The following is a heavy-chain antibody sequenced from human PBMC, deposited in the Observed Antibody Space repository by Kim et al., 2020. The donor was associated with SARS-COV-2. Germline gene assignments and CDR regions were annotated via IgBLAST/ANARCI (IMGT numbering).Heavy chain of an antibody. J-gene: IGHJ6*02. Sequence: GGSLRLSCAASGFTFSSYAMSWVRQAPGKGLEWVSAISGSGGSTYYADSVKGRFTISRDNSKNTLYLQMNSLRAEDTAVYYCAKGSADYSSGWYGKLVKSLYYLYGMDVWGQGTTVTVSS. CDR3: AKGSADYSSGWYGKLVKSLYYLYGMDV. CDR2: ISGSGGST. V-gene: IGHV3-23*01. CDR1: GFTFSSYA. D-gene: IGHD6-19*01.